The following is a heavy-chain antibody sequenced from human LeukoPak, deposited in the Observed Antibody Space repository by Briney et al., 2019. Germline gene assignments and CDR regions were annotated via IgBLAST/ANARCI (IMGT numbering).Heavy chain of an antibody. CDR1: GFTFSSYA. D-gene: IGHD2-15*01. V-gene: IGHV3-21*01. Sequence: GGSLRLSCAASGFTFSSYAMSWVRQAPGKGLEWVSAISSSGGVTYYADSVKGRFTISRDNAKNSLYLQMNSLRAEDTAVYYCARDIKVVVTSYYYYGMDVWGQGTTVTVSS. CDR3: ARDIKVVVTSYYYYGMDV. J-gene: IGHJ6*02. CDR2: ISSSGGVT.